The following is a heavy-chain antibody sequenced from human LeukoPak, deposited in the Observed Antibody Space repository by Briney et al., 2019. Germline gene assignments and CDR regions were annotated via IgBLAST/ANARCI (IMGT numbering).Heavy chain of an antibody. V-gene: IGHV4-4*07. CDR3: ARVEEDIYCSGGSCRLYNWFDP. D-gene: IGHD2-15*01. J-gene: IGHJ5*02. Sequence: SETLSLTCTVSGGSISSYYWSWIRRPAGKGLEWIGRIYTSGSTNYNPSLKSRVTMSVDTSKNQFSLKLSSVTAADTAVYYCARVEEDIYCSGGSCRLYNWFDPWGQGTLVTVSS. CDR2: IYTSGST. CDR1: GGSISSYY.